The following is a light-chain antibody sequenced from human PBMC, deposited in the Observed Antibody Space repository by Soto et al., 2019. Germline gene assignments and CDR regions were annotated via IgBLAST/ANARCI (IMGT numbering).Light chain of an antibody. Sequence: EIVLTQSPGTLSLSPGERATLSCRASQSLSSNYLAWYQQKPGQAPRLLIYGASTRATGVPDRFSGSGSGTDFTLTISRLEPEDFAVFYCHQCDSSPWTFGQGPKV. CDR2: GAS. CDR1: QSLSSNY. J-gene: IGKJ1*01. CDR3: HQCDSSPWT. V-gene: IGKV3-20*01.